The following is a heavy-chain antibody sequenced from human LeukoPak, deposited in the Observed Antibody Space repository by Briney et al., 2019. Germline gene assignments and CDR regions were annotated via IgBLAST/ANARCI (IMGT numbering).Heavy chain of an antibody. CDR1: GFTFSSYG. V-gene: IGHV3-21*01. D-gene: IGHD4-23*01. J-gene: IGHJ4*02. Sequence: GGSLRLSCAVSGFTFSSYGMNRVRQAPGKGLEWVSSISSSSSYIYYADSVKGRFTISRDNAKNSLYLQMNSLRAEDTAVYYCASDYGGNSEVNYWGQGTLVTVSS. CDR3: ASDYGGNSEVNY. CDR2: ISSSSSYI.